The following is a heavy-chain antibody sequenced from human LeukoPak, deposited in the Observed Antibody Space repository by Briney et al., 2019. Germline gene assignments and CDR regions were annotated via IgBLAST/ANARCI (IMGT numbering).Heavy chain of an antibody. CDR3: ARHYDNDSYYYAHFDY. D-gene: IGHD3-22*01. V-gene: IGHV4-39*01. CDR1: GVSISSTTLY. CDR2: INYSGGT. J-gene: IGHJ4*01. Sequence: PSETLSLTCSVSGVSISSTTLYWGWIRQPPGKGLDWIGSINYSGGTSYNPSLKSRVTISIDTSKNQLSLKLSSVTAADTAVYYCARHYDNDSYYYAHFDYWGQGTLVTVSS.